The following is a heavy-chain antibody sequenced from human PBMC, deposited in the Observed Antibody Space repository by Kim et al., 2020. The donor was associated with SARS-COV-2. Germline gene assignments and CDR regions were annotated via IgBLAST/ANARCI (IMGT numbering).Heavy chain of an antibody. CDR3: AKGTLGHCSGARCYWFDY. J-gene: IGHJ4*02. Sequence: GGSLRLSCAASGFTFSSYAMSWVRQTPGKGLEWVSAISGSDPGTYYADSVKGRFTISRDNSKNTLYLQMNSLRAEDTAIYYCAKGTLGHCSGARCYWFDYWGQGTLVLVSS. V-gene: IGHV3-23*01. CDR2: ISGSDPGT. D-gene: IGHD2-2*01. CDR1: GFTFSSYA.